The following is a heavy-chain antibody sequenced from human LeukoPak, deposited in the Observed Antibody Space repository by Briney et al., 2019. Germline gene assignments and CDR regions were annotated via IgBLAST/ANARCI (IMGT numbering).Heavy chain of an antibody. V-gene: IGHV4-30-2*01. Sequence: LRLSCAASGFTFSSYAMSWVRQPPGKGLEWIGYIYHSGSTYYNPSLKSRVTISVDRSKNQFSLKLSSVTAADTAVYYCARDRVAAAGFDYWGQGTLVTVSS. D-gene: IGHD6-13*01. J-gene: IGHJ4*02. CDR2: IYHSGST. CDR3: ARDRVAAAGFDY. CDR1: GFTFSSYA.